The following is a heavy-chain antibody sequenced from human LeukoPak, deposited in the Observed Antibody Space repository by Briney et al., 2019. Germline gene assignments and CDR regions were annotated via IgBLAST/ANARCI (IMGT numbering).Heavy chain of an antibody. Sequence: PGGSLRLSCAASGFTFSSYDMHWVRQAPGKGLEWVAVISYDGNNKYYADSVKGRFTISRDNSEKTLYLQMNSLRAEDTAVYYCARDGRYCIITSCYGYYGMDVWGQGTTVTVTS. V-gene: IGHV3-30-3*01. CDR2: ISYDGNNK. CDR1: GFTFSSYD. D-gene: IGHD2-2*01. J-gene: IGHJ6*02. CDR3: ARDGRYCIITSCYGYYGMDV.